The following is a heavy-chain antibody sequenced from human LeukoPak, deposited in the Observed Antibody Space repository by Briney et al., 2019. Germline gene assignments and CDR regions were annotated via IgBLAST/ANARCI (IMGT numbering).Heavy chain of an antibody. V-gene: IGHV3-23*01. J-gene: IGHJ4*02. CDR2: ISSSGGST. Sequence: AGWSLRLSCAASGFTFSSYAMSWVRQAPGKGLEWVSAISSSGGSTYYADSVKGRFTISRDNSKNTLYLQMNSLRAEDTAVYYCAKDGIVGATHFDYWGQGTLVTVSS. CDR3: AKDGIVGATHFDY. D-gene: IGHD1-26*01. CDR1: GFTFSSYA.